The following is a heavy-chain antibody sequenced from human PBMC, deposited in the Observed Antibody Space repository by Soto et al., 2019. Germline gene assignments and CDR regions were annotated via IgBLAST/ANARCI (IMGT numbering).Heavy chain of an antibody. D-gene: IGHD6-13*01. Sequence: QVQLVESGGGVVQPGRSLRLSCAASGFTFSSYAMHWVRQAPGKGLEWVAVISYDGSNKYYADSVKGRFTISRDNSKKTLYLQMNSLRAEDTAVYYYARDREIAAAGTVFDYWGQGTLVTVSS. CDR1: GFTFSSYA. J-gene: IGHJ4*02. CDR3: ARDREIAAAGTVFDY. CDR2: ISYDGSNK. V-gene: IGHV3-30-3*01.